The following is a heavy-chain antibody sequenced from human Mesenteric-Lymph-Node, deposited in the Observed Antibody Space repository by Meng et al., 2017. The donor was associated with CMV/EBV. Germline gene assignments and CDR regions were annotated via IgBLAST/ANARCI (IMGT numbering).Heavy chain of an antibody. Sequence: VQLQQWGAGLFKPSETLSLPCAVYGGSLSGYYWSWIRQPPGKGLEWIGEINHSGSTNYNPSLKSRVTISVDTSKNQFSLKLSSVTAADTAVYYCARHQRWLKSEGGFNYWGQGTLVTVSS. D-gene: IGHD4-23*01. J-gene: IGHJ4*02. CDR1: GGSLSGYY. CDR2: INHSGST. V-gene: IGHV4-34*01. CDR3: ARHQRWLKSEGGFNY.